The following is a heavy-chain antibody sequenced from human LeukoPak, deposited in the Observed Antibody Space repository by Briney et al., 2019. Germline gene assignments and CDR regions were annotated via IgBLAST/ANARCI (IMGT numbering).Heavy chain of an antibody. CDR3: ATVVIGTFDY. D-gene: IGHD3-16*02. J-gene: IGHJ4*02. Sequence: ASVKVSCKASGYTFTGYYMHWVRQAPGQGLEWMGGFDPEDGETIYAQKFQGRVTMTEDTSTDTAYMELSSLRSEDTAVYYCATVVIGTFDYWGQGTLVTVSS. CDR2: FDPEDGET. CDR1: GYTFTGYY. V-gene: IGHV1-24*01.